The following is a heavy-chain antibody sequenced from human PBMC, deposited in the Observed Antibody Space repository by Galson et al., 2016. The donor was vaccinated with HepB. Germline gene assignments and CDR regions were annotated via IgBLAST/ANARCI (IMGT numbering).Heavy chain of an antibody. Sequence: SETLSLTCAVSGVSISSSDWWSWVRQPPGQGLEWIGQIFHSGRVNYTPSLASRVTISIDTSNNHFSLRLTSMTAADTALYYCARQYWGGPSDYWGQGTLVIVSS. V-gene: IGHV4-4*02. J-gene: IGHJ4*02. CDR1: GVSISSSDW. CDR2: IFHSGRV. D-gene: IGHD2/OR15-2a*01. CDR3: ARQYWGGPSDY.